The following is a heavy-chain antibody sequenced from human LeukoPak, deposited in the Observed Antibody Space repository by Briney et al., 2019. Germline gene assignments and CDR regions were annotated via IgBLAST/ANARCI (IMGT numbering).Heavy chain of an antibody. Sequence: SVKVSCKASGGTFSSYAISWVRQAPGQGLEWMGGIIPIFGTANYAQKFQGRVTITADESTSTAYMELSSLRSEDTAVYYCARESVQGRWLPTYGMDVWGQGTTVTVSS. CDR3: ARESVQGRWLPTYGMDV. CDR1: GGTFSSYA. D-gene: IGHD5-24*01. CDR2: IIPIFGTA. J-gene: IGHJ6*02. V-gene: IGHV1-69*13.